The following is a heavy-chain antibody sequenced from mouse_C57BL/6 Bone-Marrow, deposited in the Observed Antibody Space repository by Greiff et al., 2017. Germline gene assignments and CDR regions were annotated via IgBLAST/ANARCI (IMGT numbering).Heavy chain of an antibody. J-gene: IGHJ4*01. Sequence: VQLVESGAELVRPGASVTLSCKASGYTFTDYEMHWVKQTPVHGLEWIGAIDPETGGTAYNQKFKGKAIMTADKSSSTAYMELRSLTSEDSAVYYCTGSLDCWGQGTSVTVSS. V-gene: IGHV1-15*01. CDR2: IDPETGGT. CDR3: TGSLDC. CDR1: GYTFTDYE.